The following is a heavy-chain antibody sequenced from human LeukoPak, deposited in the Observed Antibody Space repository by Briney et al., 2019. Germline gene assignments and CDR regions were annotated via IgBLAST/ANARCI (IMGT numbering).Heavy chain of an antibody. D-gene: IGHD6-19*01. CDR3: AKDQASSGWYEGGDDY. V-gene: IGHV3-23*01. CDR1: GFTFSSYA. Sequence: GGSLRLSCAASGFTFSSYAMSWVRQAPGKGLEWVSAISGSGGSTCYADSVKGRFTISRDNSKNTLYLQMNSLRAEDTAVYYCAKDQASSGWYEGGDDYWGQGTLVTVSS. CDR2: ISGSGGST. J-gene: IGHJ4*02.